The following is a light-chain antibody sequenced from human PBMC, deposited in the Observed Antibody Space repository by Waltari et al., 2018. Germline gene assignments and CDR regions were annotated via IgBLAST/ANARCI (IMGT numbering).Light chain of an antibody. V-gene: IGKV1-5*01. CDR1: QSISSW. J-gene: IGKJ4*01. Sequence: DIQMTQSPSTLSASVGDRVATTCRASQSISSWLAWYPQKPGKAPKLLIYDVSSLESGVPSRFSGSGSGTEFTLTISSLQSEDFAVYYCQQYNNWPPNTFGGGTKVEIK. CDR3: QQYNNWPPNT. CDR2: DVS.